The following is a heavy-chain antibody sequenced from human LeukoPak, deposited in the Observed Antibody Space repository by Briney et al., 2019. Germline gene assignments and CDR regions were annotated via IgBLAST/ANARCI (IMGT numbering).Heavy chain of an antibody. CDR2: TYYRSKWYN. Sequence: SQTLSLTCAISGDSVSSNSAAWNWIRQSPSRGLEWLGRTYYRSKWYNDYAVSVKSRITINPDTSKNQFSLQLNSVTPEDTAVYYCARGGYSSSWYAHGNWYFDLWGRGTLVTVSS. J-gene: IGHJ2*01. CDR3: ARGGYSSSWYAHGNWYFDL. CDR1: GDSVSSNSAA. D-gene: IGHD6-13*01. V-gene: IGHV6-1*01.